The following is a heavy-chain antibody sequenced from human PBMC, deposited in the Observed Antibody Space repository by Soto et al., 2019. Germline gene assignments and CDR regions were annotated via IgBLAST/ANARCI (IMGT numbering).Heavy chain of an antibody. CDR1: GFTFSSYA. CDR2: ISGSGGST. CDR3: AKAGRGSGYDWDYYGMDV. Sequence: GGSLRLSCAASGFTFSSYAMSRVRQAPGKGLEWVSAISGSGGSTYYADSVKGRFTISRDNSKNTLYLQMNSLRAEDTAVYYCAKAGRGSGYDWDYYGMDVWGQGTTVTVSS. D-gene: IGHD5-12*01. J-gene: IGHJ6*02. V-gene: IGHV3-23*01.